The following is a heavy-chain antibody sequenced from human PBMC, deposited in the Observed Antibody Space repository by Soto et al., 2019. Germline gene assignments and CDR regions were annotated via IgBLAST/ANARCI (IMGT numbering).Heavy chain of an antibody. CDR3: ARDLQLPIDY. CDR1: GGSFSGYY. D-gene: IGHD2-2*01. CDR2: ISHTGNT. J-gene: IGHJ4*02. Sequence: QVQLQQWGAGLLKPSETLSLTCAVYGGSFSGYYWNWIRQPPGKGLEWIGEISHTGNTNYNPSLKSRVTLSVDTSKKQFSLRLTSVTAADTAVYYCARDLQLPIDYWGQGTLVTVSS. V-gene: IGHV4-34*01.